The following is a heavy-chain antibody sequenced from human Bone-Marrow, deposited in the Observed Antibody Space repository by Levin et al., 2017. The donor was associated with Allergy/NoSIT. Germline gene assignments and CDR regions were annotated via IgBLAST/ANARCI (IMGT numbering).Heavy chain of an antibody. J-gene: IGHJ4*02. CDR2: ISSGSTTI. V-gene: IGHV3-48*01. Sequence: PGGSLRLSCAGSGFTFSSYCMNWVRQAPGKGLEWISYISSGSTTIYYADSVRGRFTVSRDNAKNSLYLQMNSLRPEDTALYFSARDLLGDYYGSGNYPVPSAHWGQGTPVTVSS. CDR1: GFTFSSYC. CDR3: ARDLLGDYYGSGNYPVPSAH. D-gene: IGHD3-10*01.